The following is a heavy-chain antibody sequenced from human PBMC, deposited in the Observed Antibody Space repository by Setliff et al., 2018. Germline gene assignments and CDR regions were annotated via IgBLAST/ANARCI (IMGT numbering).Heavy chain of an antibody. CDR2: ISAYNGNT. J-gene: IGHJ3*02. Sequence: ASVKVSCKASGYTFTSYGISWVRQAPGQGLEWMGWISAYNGNTNYAQKLQGRATMTTDTSTSTAYMELRSLRSDDTAVYYCARELRPGPQAKYYYDSSGYSPFDIWGQGTMVTVS. D-gene: IGHD3-22*01. CDR3: ARELRPGPQAKYYYDSSGYSPFDI. CDR1: GYTFTSYG. V-gene: IGHV1-18*01.